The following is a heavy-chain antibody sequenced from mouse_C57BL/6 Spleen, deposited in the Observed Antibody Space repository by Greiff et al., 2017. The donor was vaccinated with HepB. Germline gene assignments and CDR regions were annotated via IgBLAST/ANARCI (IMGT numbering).Heavy chain of an antibody. CDR3: AGSGCRYAMDC. CDR1: GFTFTSYW. Sequence: QVQLQQPGTELVKPGASVKLSCKASGFTFTSYWMHWVKQRPGQGLEWIGKINPSNGGTNYNDKFKSKATITVDKSSSTSYMQLSSLTSEDSAVYYCAGSGCRYAMDCWGKGTSVTVSS. D-gene: IGHD3-1*01. V-gene: IGHV1-53*01. CDR2: INPSNGGT. J-gene: IGHJ4*01.